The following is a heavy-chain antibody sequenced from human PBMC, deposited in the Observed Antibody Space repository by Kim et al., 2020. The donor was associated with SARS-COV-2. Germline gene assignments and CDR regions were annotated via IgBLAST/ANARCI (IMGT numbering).Heavy chain of an antibody. CDR2: ISSDGSRI. D-gene: IGHD1-26*01. Sequence: GGSLRLSCVDSGVTFSSSWMHWVRQAPGKGLTWVSRISSDGSRISYAASVKGRFTISRDNAKNTLYLQMNSLRVEDTAVFYCARDGGYSGSPLDHWGQGTLVNVSS. J-gene: IGHJ4*02. V-gene: IGHV3-74*01. CDR3: ARDGGYSGSPLDH. CDR1: GVTFSSSW.